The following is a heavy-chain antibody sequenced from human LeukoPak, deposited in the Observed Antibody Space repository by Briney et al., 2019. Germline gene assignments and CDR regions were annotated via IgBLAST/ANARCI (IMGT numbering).Heavy chain of an antibody. CDR1: GFTFSSYA. D-gene: IGHD5-12*01. CDR3: ARGEVATTYYYGMDV. J-gene: IGHJ6*02. CDR2: MSSDSSFI. Sequence: GGSLRLSCAASGFTFSSYAMNWVRQAPGKGLEWVSYMSSDSSFINYADSVKGRFTISRDNAKNSLFLQMDSPRADDTAVYYCARGEVATTYYYGMDVWGQGTTVTVSS. V-gene: IGHV3-21*05.